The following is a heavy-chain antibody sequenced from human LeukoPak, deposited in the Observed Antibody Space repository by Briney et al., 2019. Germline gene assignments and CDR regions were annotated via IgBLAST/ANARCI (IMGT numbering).Heavy chain of an antibody. CDR2: ISYDGNNK. D-gene: IGHD1-26*01. V-gene: IGHV3-30-3*01. Sequence: GGSLRLSCAASGFTFSSYAMHWVRQAPGEGLEWVALISYDGNNKYYADSVKGRFTISRDNSKNMLYLQMNSLRAEDTAVYYCATDAGAKGGHYWGQGTLVTVSS. CDR3: ATDAGAKGGHY. CDR1: GFTFSSYA. J-gene: IGHJ4*02.